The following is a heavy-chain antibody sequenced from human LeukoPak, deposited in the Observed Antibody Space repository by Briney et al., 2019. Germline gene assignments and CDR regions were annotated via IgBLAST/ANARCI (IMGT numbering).Heavy chain of an antibody. CDR3: ARVKKPYDSSGYYRY. Sequence: GASVKASCKASGYTFTSYYMHWVRQAPGQGLEWMGIINPSGGSTSYAQKFQGRVTMTRDTSTSTVYMELSSLRSEDTAVYYCARVKKPYDSSGYYRYWGQGTLVTVSS. D-gene: IGHD3-22*01. V-gene: IGHV1-46*01. CDR2: INPSGGST. CDR1: GYTFTSYY. J-gene: IGHJ4*02.